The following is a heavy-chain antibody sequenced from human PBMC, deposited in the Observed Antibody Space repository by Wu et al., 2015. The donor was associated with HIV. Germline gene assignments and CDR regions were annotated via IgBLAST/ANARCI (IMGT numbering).Heavy chain of an antibody. D-gene: IGHD3-10*01. CDR3: ARHSPAYYGSGSYYIDY. J-gene: IGHJ4*02. Sequence: QVQLQESGPGLVKPSETLSLTCVVSGYSISSGYYWGWTRQSPGKGLEWIGSIFYSGSSYYNPSLKSRVTIFVDTSNNQFSLQLTFVTAADTGVYYCARHSPAYYGSGSYYIDYWGQGTLVTVSS. CDR2: IFYSGSS. V-gene: IGHV4-38-2*01. CDR1: GYSISSGYY.